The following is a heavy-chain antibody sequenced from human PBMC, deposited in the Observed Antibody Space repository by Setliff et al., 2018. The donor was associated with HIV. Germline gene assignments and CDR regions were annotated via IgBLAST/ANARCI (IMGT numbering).Heavy chain of an antibody. CDR2: IKQDGTET. Sequence: SLRLSCTASGFTFSSYWMTWVRQAPGKGLEWVANIKQDGTETYYVDSVTGRFTISRDNAKNSLYLQMNSLRAEDTAVYYCARCRDGYKTFDYWGQGALVTVSS. CDR1: GFTFSSYW. J-gene: IGHJ4*02. V-gene: IGHV3-7*03. CDR3: ARCRDGYKTFDY. D-gene: IGHD5-12*01.